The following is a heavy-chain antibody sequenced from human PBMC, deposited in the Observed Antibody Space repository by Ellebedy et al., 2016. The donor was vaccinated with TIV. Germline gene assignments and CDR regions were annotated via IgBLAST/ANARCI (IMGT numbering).Heavy chain of an antibody. D-gene: IGHD3-10*01. CDR3: ATSYLGQQRWFYY. CDR1: GFTFRTYS. CDR2: ISSSSQYI. Sequence: GESLKISCAASGFTFRTYSLNWFRQAPGQGLEWVSSISSSSQYIYYADSVKGRFTISRDNAKNSLYLQMNSLRAEDTAVYYCATSYLGQQRWFYYWGQGTLVTVSS. J-gene: IGHJ4*02. V-gene: IGHV3-21*04.